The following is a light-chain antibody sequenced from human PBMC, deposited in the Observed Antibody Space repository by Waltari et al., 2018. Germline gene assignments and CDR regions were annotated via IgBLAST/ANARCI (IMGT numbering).Light chain of an antibody. V-gene: IGLV4-69*01. CDR1: SGHSSNI. CDR3: QTGGHGTWV. CDR2: VNSDGSH. J-gene: IGLJ3*02. Sequence: QLVLTQSPSASASLGASVKLTCTLSSGHSSNIIAWHQQQPEKGPRYLMKVNSDGSHSKGDEIPGRFSGSCAGAGRYLTISSVQSEDEADYYCQTGGHGTWVFGGGTKLTVL.